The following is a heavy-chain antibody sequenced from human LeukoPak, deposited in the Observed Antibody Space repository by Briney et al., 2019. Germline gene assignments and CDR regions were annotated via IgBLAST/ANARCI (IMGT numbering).Heavy chain of an antibody. D-gene: IGHD3-3*01. CDR1: GGSFSGYY. CDR2: INHSGST. J-gene: IGHJ4*02. V-gene: IGHV4-34*01. CDR3: ARGGNVNNWSGYHYFDY. Sequence: PSETLSLICAVYGGSFSGYYWSWIRHPPGKGLEWIGEINHSGSTNYNPSLKSRVTISVDTSKNQFSLKLSSVTAADTAVYYCARGGNVNNWSGYHYFDYWGQGTLVTVFS.